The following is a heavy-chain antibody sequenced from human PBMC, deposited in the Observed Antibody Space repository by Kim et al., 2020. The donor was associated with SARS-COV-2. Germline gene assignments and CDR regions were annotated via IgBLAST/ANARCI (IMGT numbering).Heavy chain of an antibody. V-gene: IGHV3-30*18. CDR3: AKDGEFGYGDYVGFFDN. CDR2: ISNAGNNK. D-gene: IGHD5-12*01. CDR1: GFTFSDYG. Sequence: SLRLSCAASGFTFSDYGMHWVRQAPGRGLEWVAIISNAGNNKYYVDSVKGRFTISRDNSKNTVYLHMNSLRAEDTAVYYCAKDGEFGYGDYVGFFDNWGQGTLVTVSS. J-gene: IGHJ4*02.